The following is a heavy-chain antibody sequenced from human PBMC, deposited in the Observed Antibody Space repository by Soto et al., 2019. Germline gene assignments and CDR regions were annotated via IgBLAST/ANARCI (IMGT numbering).Heavy chain of an antibody. CDR1: GFTFSSHW. Sequence: EVQLVESGGGLVQPGGSLRLSCAASGFTFSSHWMHWVRQVPGKGLVWVSRIKSDGSSTAYADSVKGRFTISRDNAKNTLYLQMKSLRVEDTAIYYCARDRPEILNPTDHPMCDYWGQGTLVTVSS. V-gene: IGHV3-74*01. J-gene: IGHJ4*02. D-gene: IGHD6-6*01. CDR3: ARDRPEILNPTDHPMCDY. CDR2: IKSDGSST.